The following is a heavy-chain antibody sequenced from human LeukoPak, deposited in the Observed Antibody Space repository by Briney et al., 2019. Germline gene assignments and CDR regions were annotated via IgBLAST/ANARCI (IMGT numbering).Heavy chain of an antibody. CDR2: INSDGSST. CDR3: AKDLDIVVVVAAPPPVGFDY. V-gene: IGHV3-74*01. CDR1: GFTFSSYW. Sequence: GGSLRLSCAASGFTFSSYWMHWVRQAPGKGLVWVSRINSDGSSTSYADSVKGRFTISRDNAKNTLYLQMNSLRAEDTAVYYCAKDLDIVVVVAAPPPVGFDYWGQGTLVTVSS. J-gene: IGHJ4*02. D-gene: IGHD2-15*01.